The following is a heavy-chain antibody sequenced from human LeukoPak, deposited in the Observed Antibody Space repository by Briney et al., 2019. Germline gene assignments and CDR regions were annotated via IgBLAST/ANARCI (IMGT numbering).Heavy chain of an antibody. CDR3: ARAHYYDSSGYYYFFRERKNFFDY. V-gene: IGHV1-18*01. Sequence: PGASVKVSCKASGYTFTSYGISWVQQAPGQGLEWMGWISAYNGNTNYAQKLQGRVTMTTDTSTSTAYMELRSLRSDDTAVYYCARAHYYDSSGYYYFFRERKNFFDYWGQGTLVTVSS. D-gene: IGHD3-22*01. CDR1: GYTFTSYG. J-gene: IGHJ4*02. CDR2: ISAYNGNT.